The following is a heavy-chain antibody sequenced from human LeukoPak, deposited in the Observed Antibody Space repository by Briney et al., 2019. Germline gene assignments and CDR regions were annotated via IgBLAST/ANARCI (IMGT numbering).Heavy chain of an antibody. CDR1: GHTFTNYD. CDR2: MNPNSGNS. CDR3: AREGLDY. V-gene: IGHV1-8*01. J-gene: IGHJ4*02. Sequence: ASVKVSCKASGHTFTNYDINWVRQAPGQGLEWMGYMNPNSGNSAYAQKFQGRVTITTGASISTAYMELSGLRSEDTALYYCAREGLDYWGQGTLVTVSS.